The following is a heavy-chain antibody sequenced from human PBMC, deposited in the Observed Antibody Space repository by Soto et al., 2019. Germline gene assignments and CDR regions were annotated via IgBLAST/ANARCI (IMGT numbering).Heavy chain of an antibody. CDR2: ISAYNGNT. J-gene: IGHJ4*02. V-gene: IGHV1-18*01. D-gene: IGHD3-22*01. CDR3: AREWYDSSGYPDY. Sequence: QVQLVQSGAEVKKPGASVKVSCKASGYTFTSYGISWVRPAPGQGLEWMGWISAYNGNTNYAQKLQGRVTMTTDTSTSTAYRELRRLRSDDTAVYCCAREWYDSSGYPDYWGQGTLVTVAS. CDR1: GYTFTSYG.